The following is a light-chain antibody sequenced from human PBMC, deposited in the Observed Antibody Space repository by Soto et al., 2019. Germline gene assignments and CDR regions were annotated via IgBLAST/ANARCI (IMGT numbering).Light chain of an antibody. CDR3: QQLNAYPHT. CDR2: AAY. J-gene: IGKJ2*01. V-gene: IGKV1-9*01. Sequence: DIQLTQSPSFLSASVGDRVAISCRASQDTRSNLAWYQQETRSTPRLLIYAAYIVKSGVPSRFSGSGSGTEFTLTVSGLQPEDFATYYCQQLNAYPHTFGQGTKVEIK. CDR1: QDTRSN.